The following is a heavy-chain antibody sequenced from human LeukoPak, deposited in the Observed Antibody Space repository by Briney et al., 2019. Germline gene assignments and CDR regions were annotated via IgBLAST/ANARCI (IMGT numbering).Heavy chain of an antibody. CDR3: ARELFEYSSSSYYYYYYMDV. D-gene: IGHD6-6*01. V-gene: IGHV1-69*05. CDR1: GGTFSSYA. J-gene: IGHJ6*03. CDR2: IIPIFGTA. Sequence: ASVKVSCKASGGTFSSYAISWVRQAPGQGLEWMGGIIPIFGTANYAQKFQGRVTITTDESTSTAYMELSSLRSEDTAVYYCARELFEYSSSSYYYYYYMDVWGKGTTVTVSS.